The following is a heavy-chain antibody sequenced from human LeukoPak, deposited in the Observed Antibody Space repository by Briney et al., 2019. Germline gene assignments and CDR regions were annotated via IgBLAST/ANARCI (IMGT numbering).Heavy chain of an antibody. Sequence: SVKVSCKASGGTFSSYAISWVRQAPGQGLEWMGGIIPIFGTANYAQKFQGRVTITADESTSTAYMELSSLRSEDTAVYYCARNIVVVPAAMDYYYGMDVWGQGTTVTVSS. CDR3: ARNIVVVPAAMDYYYGMDV. CDR2: IIPIFGTA. J-gene: IGHJ6*02. V-gene: IGHV1-69*13. CDR1: GGTFSSYA. D-gene: IGHD2-2*01.